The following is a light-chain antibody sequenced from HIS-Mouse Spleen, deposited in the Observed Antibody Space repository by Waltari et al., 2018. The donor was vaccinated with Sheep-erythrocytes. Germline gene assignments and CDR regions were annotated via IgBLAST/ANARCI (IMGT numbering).Light chain of an antibody. J-gene: IGLJ3*02. CDR1: SSDVGGYNY. CDR3: CSYAGSSTPWV. CDR2: DVS. Sequence: QSALTQPASVSGSPGQSITISCTGTSSDVGGYNYVSWYQQHPGQAPKLMIYDVSNRPSGVSNRFSGSKSGNTASLTISGLQAEDEADYYCCSYAGSSTPWVFGGGTKLTVL. V-gene: IGLV2-14*03.